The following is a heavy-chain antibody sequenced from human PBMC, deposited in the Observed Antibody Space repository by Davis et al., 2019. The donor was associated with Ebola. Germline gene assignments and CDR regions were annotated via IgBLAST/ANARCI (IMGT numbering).Heavy chain of an antibody. Sequence: GGSLRLSCAASGFTFDDYAMHWVRQAPGKGLEWVSGISWNSGSIGYADSVKGRFTISRDNAKNSLYLQMNSLRAEDTAVYYCARDSYGGYGMDVWGQGTTVTVSS. J-gene: IGHJ6*02. D-gene: IGHD4-23*01. CDR1: GFTFDDYA. CDR2: ISWNSGSI. CDR3: ARDSYGGYGMDV. V-gene: IGHV3-9*01.